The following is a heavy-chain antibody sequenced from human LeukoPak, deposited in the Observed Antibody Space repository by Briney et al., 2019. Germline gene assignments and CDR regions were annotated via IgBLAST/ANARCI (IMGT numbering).Heavy chain of an antibody. Sequence: SETLSLTCTVSGGSISSCSYYWSWIRQPAGQGLEWIGRIYTSGRKHHNPSLKSRVTISVDTSKNQFSLKLSSVTAADTAVYYCARGAYCSGGSCYGTANKQRGSFGNNWFDPWGQGTLVTVSS. CDR2: IYTSGRK. J-gene: IGHJ5*02. V-gene: IGHV4-61*02. CDR1: GGSISSCSYY. D-gene: IGHD2-15*01. CDR3: ARGAYCSGGSCYGTANKQRGSFGNNWFDP.